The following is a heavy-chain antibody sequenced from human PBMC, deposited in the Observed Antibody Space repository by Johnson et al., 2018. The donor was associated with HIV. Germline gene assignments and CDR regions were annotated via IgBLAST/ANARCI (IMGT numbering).Heavy chain of an antibody. J-gene: IGHJ3*02. CDR3: AKGTVGGYYGSGRVAFDI. CDR1: GFTFSSYA. D-gene: IGHD3-10*01. Sequence: VQLVESGGGLVQPGGSLRLSCAASGFTFSSYAMSWVRQAPGKGLEWVSAISGSGGSTYYADSVKGRFTISRDNAKNSLYLQINSLRAADTALYYCAKGTVGGYYGSGRVAFDIWGQGTMVTVSS. V-gene: IGHV3-23*04. CDR2: ISGSGGST.